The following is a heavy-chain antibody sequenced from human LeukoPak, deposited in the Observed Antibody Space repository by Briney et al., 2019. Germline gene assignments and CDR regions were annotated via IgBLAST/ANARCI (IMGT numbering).Heavy chain of an antibody. V-gene: IGHV4-34*01. CDR1: GGSFSGYY. CDR2: INHSGST. Sequence: PSETLSLTCAVYGGSFSGYYWSWIRQPPGKGLEWIGEINHSGSTNYNPSLKSRVTISVDTSKSQFSLKLSSVTAADTAVYYCARSEQQRGPFDYWGQGTLVTVSS. J-gene: IGHJ4*02. CDR3: ARSEQQRGPFDY. D-gene: IGHD6-13*01.